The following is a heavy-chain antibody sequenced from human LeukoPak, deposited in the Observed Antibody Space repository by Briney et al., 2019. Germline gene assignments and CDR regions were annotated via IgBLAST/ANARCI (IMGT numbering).Heavy chain of an antibody. D-gene: IGHD3-22*01. V-gene: IGHV3-21*01. CDR1: GFTFSSYS. CDR2: ISSSSSYI. J-gene: IGHJ4*02. Sequence: GGSLRLSCAASGFTFSSYSMNWVRQAPGKGLEWVSSISSSSSYIYCADSVKGRFTISRDNAKNSLYLQMNSLRAEDTAVYYCARAPPYYYDSSGDWGQGTLITVSS. CDR3: ARAPPYYYDSSGD.